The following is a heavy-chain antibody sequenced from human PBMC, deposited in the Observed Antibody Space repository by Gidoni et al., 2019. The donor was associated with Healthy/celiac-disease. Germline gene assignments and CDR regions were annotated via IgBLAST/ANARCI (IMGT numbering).Heavy chain of an antibody. CDR3: ARTGCSRASCYYYYMDV. Sequence: EVQLVETGGGLLQFGGSLRLSCAASGFTVSSNYMSWVRQAPGKGLAGVSVIYTGCSTYYADSVKGRFTISRDNSKNTLSLKMNSLRAEDTAVYYCARTGCSRASCYYYYMDVWGKGTTVTVSS. V-gene: IGHV3-53*02. D-gene: IGHD2-2*01. J-gene: IGHJ6*03. CDR2: IYTGCST. CDR1: GFTVSSNY.